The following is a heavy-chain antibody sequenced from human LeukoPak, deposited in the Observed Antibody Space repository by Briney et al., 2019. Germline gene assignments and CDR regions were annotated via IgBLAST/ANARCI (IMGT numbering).Heavy chain of an antibody. J-gene: IGHJ4*02. CDR1: GGSISSRSYY. Sequence: SETLSLTCTVSGGSISSRSYYWGWIRQPPGKGLEWIANIYYSGRTYYNPSLKSRVTISVDTSKNQFSLKLSSVTAADTAVYYCAGLGTRVEYNNGQPREFDYWGQGILVTVSS. CDR3: AGLGTRVEYNNGQPREFDY. V-gene: IGHV4-39*01. D-gene: IGHD3-10*01. CDR2: IYYSGRT.